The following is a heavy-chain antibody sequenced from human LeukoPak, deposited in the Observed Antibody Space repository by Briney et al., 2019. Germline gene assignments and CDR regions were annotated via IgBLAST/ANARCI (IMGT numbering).Heavy chain of an antibody. Sequence: QPGGSLRLSCAASGFTFSSYAMSWVRQAPGKGLEWVSAISGSGGSTYYADSVKGRFTISRDNSTNTLYLQMNSPRAEDTAVYYCAKGMVRGVGAASDIWGQGTTVTVSS. V-gene: IGHV3-23*01. CDR1: GFTFSSYA. J-gene: IGHJ3*02. CDR2: ISGSGGST. CDR3: AKGMVRGVGAASDI. D-gene: IGHD3-10*01.